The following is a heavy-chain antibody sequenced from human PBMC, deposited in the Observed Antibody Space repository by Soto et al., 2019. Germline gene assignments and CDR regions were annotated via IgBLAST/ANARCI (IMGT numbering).Heavy chain of an antibody. CDR2: FDPEDGET. D-gene: IGHD4-17*01. CDR1: RYTLTELS. J-gene: IGHJ1*01. CDR3: ATVTYYGDYVFFQH. Sequence: ASVKVSCKVSRYTLTELSMHWVRQAPGKGLEWMGGFDPEDGETIYAQKFQGRVTMTEDTSTDTAYMELSSLRSEDTAVYYRATVTYYGDYVFFQHWGQGTLVTVSS. V-gene: IGHV1-24*01.